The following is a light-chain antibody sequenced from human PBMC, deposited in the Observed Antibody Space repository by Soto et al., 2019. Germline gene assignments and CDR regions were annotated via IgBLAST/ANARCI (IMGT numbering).Light chain of an antibody. V-gene: IGKV1-17*01. CDR1: QGIRDD. CDR2: AAS. CDR3: QQYNSYPLT. Sequence: DIQMTQSPSSLSASVGDRVTITCRASQGIRDDLGWYQQKPGKAPRRLIYAASGLKSGVPSRFSGSGSGTEFTLTISSLHPEDVVTYYCQQYNSYPLTFGGGTKVDVK. J-gene: IGKJ4*01.